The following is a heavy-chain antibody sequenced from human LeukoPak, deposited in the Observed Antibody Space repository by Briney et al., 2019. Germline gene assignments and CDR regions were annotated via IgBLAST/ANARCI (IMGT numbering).Heavy chain of an antibody. J-gene: IGHJ4*02. Sequence: PGGSLRLSCAASGFSFSNYGMSWVRQAPGKGLEWVSAISGSGDNTYYADSVKGRFTVSRDNSKNTLYVQMKSLRAEDTAVYYCAKDFVVVPGNVNYFDYWGQGTLVTVSS. CDR1: GFSFSNYG. V-gene: IGHV3-23*01. D-gene: IGHD2-21*02. CDR2: ISGSGDNT. CDR3: AKDFVVVPGNVNYFDY.